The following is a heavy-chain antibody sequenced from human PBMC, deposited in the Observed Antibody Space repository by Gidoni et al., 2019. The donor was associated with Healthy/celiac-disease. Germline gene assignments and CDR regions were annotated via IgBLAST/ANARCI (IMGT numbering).Heavy chain of an antibody. CDR3: TRLALGYCSGGSCLDY. CDR2: IRSKANSYAT. CDR1: GFTSSGPA. D-gene: IGHD2-15*01. Sequence: EVQLVQSGGGLVQPGGSLKLSCAASGFTSSGPAMLWVRQASGQGLGWVGRIRSKANSYATAYAASVKGRFTISRDDSKNTAYLQMNSLKTEDTAVYYCTRLALGYCSGGSCLDYWGQGTLVTVSS. V-gene: IGHV3-73*02. J-gene: IGHJ4*02.